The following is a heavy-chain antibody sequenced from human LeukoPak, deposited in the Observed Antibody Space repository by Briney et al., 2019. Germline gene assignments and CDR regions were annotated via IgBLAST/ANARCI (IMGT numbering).Heavy chain of an antibody. D-gene: IGHD2-2*01. J-gene: IGHJ4*02. CDR3: ARGGRYQLPRATDY. V-gene: IGHV3-30-3*01. Sequence: PGGSLRLSCAVSGFTFSNYALSWVRQAPGKGLECVAVISYDGSNKYYADSVKGRFTISRDNSKNTLYLQMNSLRAEDTAVYYCARGGRYQLPRATDYWGQGTLVTVSS. CDR2: ISYDGSNK. CDR1: GFTFSNYA.